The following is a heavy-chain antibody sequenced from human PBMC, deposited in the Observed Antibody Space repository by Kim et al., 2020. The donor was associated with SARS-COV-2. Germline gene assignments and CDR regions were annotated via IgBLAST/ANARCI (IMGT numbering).Heavy chain of an antibody. CDR2: IYYSGST. CDR3: ARDFPGYFGGYYYGMDV. J-gene: IGHJ6*01. D-gene: IGHD5-18*01. V-gene: IGHV4-59*13. CDR1: GGSISSYY. Sequence: SETLSLTCTVSGGSISSYYWSWIRQPPGKGLEWIGYIYYSGSTNYNPSLKSRVTISVDTSKNQFSLKLSSVTAADTAVYYCARDFPGYFGGYYYGMDVWG.